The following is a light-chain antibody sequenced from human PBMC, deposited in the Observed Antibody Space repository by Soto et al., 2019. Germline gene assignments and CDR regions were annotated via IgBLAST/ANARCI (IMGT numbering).Light chain of an antibody. CDR3: SSYASSSSYA. J-gene: IGLJ1*01. CDR2: EVR. V-gene: IGLV2-14*01. CDR1: SSDVGGYNH. Sequence: ALTQPASVSGSPGQSITISCTGTSSDVGGYNHVSWYQQHPGKAPKLIIFEVRNRPSGVSDRFSASKSGNTASLTISGLQTEDEAVYYCSSYASSSSYAFGTGTKVTVL.